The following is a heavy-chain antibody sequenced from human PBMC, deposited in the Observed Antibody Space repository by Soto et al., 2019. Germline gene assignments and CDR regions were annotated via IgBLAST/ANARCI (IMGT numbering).Heavy chain of an antibody. V-gene: IGHV5-51*01. D-gene: IGHD7-27*01. CDR1: VYSFTSYW. CDR3: ARNWGSADFDY. Sequence: ESLKISCKGSVYSFTSYWIGWVRQIPGKGLEWMGIIYPGDSDTRYSPSFQGQATISADKSISTAYLQWSSLKASDTAMYYCARNWGSADFDYWGQGTLVTVSS. J-gene: IGHJ4*02. CDR2: IYPGDSDT.